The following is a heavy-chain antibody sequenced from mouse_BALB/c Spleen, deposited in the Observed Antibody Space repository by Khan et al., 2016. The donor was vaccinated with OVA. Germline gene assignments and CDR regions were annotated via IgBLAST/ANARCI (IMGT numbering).Heavy chain of an antibody. D-gene: IGHD1-1*01. J-gene: IGHJ2*01. V-gene: IGHV1S135*01. CDR3: ALIYHYGSGFDY. CDR2: IDPYNGGT. CDR1: GYSFTDYN. Sequence: LEVSGPELVKPGASVKVSCKASGYSFTDYNMFWVKQSLGKSLEWIGYIDPYNGGTNYNQKFMGKATLTVDKSSSTAFMHLNSLTSEDSAVYYCALIYHYGSGFDYWGQGTTLTVSS.